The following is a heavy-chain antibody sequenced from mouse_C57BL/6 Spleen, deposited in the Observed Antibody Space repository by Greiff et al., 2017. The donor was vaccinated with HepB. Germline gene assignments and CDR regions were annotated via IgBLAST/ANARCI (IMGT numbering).Heavy chain of an antibody. CDR1: GYSITSGYY. CDR3: ASPIYYDYDVAWFAY. CDR2: ISYDGSN. Sequence: DVKLQESGPGLVKPSQSLSLTCSVTGYSITSGYYWNWIRQFPGNKLEWMGYISYDGSNNYNPSLKNRISITRDTSKNQFFLKLNSVTTEDTATYYCASPIYYDYDVAWFAYWGQGTLVTVSA. V-gene: IGHV3-6*01. J-gene: IGHJ3*01. D-gene: IGHD2-4*01.